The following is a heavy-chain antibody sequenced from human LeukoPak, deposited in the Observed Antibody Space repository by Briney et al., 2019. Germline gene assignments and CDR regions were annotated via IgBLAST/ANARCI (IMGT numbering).Heavy chain of an antibody. CDR1: GYTFTGYY. CDR2: MNPNSGNT. Sequence: ASVKVSCKASGYTFTGYYMHWVRQAPGQGLEWMGWMNPNSGNTGYAQRFQGRVTMTRNTSISTAYMELSSLRSEDTAVYYCARGLLGFMRSDYSNYWDNWFDPWGQGTLVNVSS. D-gene: IGHD4-11*01. J-gene: IGHJ5*02. V-gene: IGHV1-8*02. CDR3: ARGLLGFMRSDYSNYWDNWFDP.